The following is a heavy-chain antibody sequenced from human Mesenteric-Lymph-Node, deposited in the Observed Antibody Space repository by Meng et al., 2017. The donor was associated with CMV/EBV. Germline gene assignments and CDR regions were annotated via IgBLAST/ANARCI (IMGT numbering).Heavy chain of an antibody. CDR2: TYYRSKWYN. V-gene: IGHV6-1*01. D-gene: IGHD2-2*02. J-gene: IGHJ4*02. Sequence: VSSNSAAWNWIRQSPSRGLEWLGRTYYRSKWYNDYAVSVKSRMTINPETNKNQFSLQVNSVTPEDTAVYYCVRSAMPTAAIRYYFDFWGQGTLVTVSS. CDR1: VSSNSAA. CDR3: VRSAMPTAAIRYYFDF.